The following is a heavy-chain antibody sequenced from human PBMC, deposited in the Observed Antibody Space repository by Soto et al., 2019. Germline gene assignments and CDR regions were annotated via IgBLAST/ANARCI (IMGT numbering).Heavy chain of an antibody. V-gene: IGHV4-59*01. CDR1: GGSIGGYY. J-gene: IGHJ4*02. Sequence: SETLSLTCTVSGGSIGGYYWSWIRQPPGKGLEWMGYIYYTGSTTYNPSLKSRVTISLDTSQNQFSMGLSSVTAADTAVYYCASSKAYGALRAFHNWGPGTLVTVSS. CDR3: ASSKAYGALRAFHN. D-gene: IGHD4-17*01. CDR2: IYYTGST.